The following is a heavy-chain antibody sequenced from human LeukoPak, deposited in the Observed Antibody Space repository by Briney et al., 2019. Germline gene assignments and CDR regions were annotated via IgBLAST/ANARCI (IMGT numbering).Heavy chain of an antibody. J-gene: IGHJ4*02. CDR1: GFTFSSYS. Sequence: GGSLRLSYTASGFTFSSYSMTWVRQTPGKGLEWVSAISGSGGSTYYADSVKGRFTISRDNSKNTLYLQMNSLRAEDTAVYYCARGTGYNTGRSVDYWGQGTLVTVSS. CDR3: ARGTGYNTGRSVDY. V-gene: IGHV3-23*01. D-gene: IGHD6-25*01. CDR2: ISGSGGST.